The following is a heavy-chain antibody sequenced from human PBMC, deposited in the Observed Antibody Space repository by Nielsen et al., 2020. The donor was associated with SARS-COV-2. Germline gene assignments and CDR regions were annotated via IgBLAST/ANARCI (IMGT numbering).Heavy chain of an antibody. D-gene: IGHD5-18*01. CDR1: GFTFSYYA. J-gene: IGHJ4*02. Sequence: GESLKISCVASGFTFSYYAMHWVRQAPGKRLEWVSFIHRDGRTTFYSESVQGRFTISRDNAKNSLYLQMNSLRADDTAVYFCARVVEEGYSYGYFDYWGQGAPVTVSS. CDR3: ARVVEEGYSYGYFDY. V-gene: IGHV3-30*02. CDR2: IHRDGRTT.